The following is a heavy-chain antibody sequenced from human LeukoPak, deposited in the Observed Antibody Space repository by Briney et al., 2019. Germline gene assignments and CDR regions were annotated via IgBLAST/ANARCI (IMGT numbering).Heavy chain of an antibody. CDR1: GFTVSAYA. J-gene: IGHJ4*02. D-gene: IGHD3-10*01. CDR2: IYDDNT. CDR3: AARKVRGVWFYLNY. V-gene: IGHV3-23*01. Sequence: GGSLRLSCAASGFTVSAYAMAWVRQAPGKGLEWVSTIYDDNTYYADSVKGRFAISTDNSKNTLYLQMNSLRVEDTAVYFCAARKVRGVWFYLNYWGQGTLVTVSS.